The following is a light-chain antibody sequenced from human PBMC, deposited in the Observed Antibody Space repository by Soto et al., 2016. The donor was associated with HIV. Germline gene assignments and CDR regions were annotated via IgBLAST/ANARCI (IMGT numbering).Light chain of an antibody. CDR1: QSFSTW. CDR3: QQYNSYPWT. V-gene: IGKV1-5*03. J-gene: IGKJ1*01. CDR2: KAS. Sequence: DIQMTQSPSTLSASVGDRVTITCRASQSFSTWLAWYQQKPGKAPKLLIYKASSLERAVPSRFSGSGSGTEFTLTISSLQPDDFATYYCQQYNSYPWTFGQGTKVEIK.